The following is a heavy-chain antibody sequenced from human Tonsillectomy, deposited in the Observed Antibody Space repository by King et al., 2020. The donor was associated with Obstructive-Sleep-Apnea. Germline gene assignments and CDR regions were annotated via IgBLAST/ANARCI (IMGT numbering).Heavy chain of an antibody. CDR2: ISSSSSYI. J-gene: IGHJ4*02. Sequence: QLVQSGGGLVKPGGSLRLSCAASGFTFSSYSMNWVRQAPGKGLEWVSSISSSSSYIYYADSVKGRFTISRDNAKNSLYLQMNSLGAEDTAVYYCARVRISGIAVAGTFDYWGQGTLVTVAS. CDR1: GFTFSSYS. V-gene: IGHV3-21*01. D-gene: IGHD6-19*01. CDR3: ARVRISGIAVAGTFDY.